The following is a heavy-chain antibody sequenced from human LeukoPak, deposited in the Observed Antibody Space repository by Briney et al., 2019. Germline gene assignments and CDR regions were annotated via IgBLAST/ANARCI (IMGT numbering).Heavy chain of an antibody. J-gene: IGHJ4*02. CDR2: INHSGST. CDR3: ARIPAKYRSLDY. Sequence: PSETLSLTCAVYGGSFSGYYWSWIRQPPGKGLEWIGEINHSGSTNYNPSLKSRVTISVDTSKNQFSLKLSSVTAADTAVYYCARIPAKYRSLDYWGQGTLVTVSS. CDR1: GGSFSGYY. D-gene: IGHD4/OR15-4a*01. V-gene: IGHV4-34*01.